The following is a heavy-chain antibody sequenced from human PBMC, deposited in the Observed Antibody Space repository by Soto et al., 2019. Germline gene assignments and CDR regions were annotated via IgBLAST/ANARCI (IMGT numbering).Heavy chain of an antibody. D-gene: IGHD6-13*01. Sequence: QVQLQQWGAGLLKPSETLSLTCAVYGGSFSGYYWSWIRQPPGKGLEWIGEINHSGSTNYNPSLKRRVTXXVXTXXNQFALKLSSVTAADTAVYYCATADYSGSARWFDPWGQGTLVTVSS. V-gene: IGHV4-34*01. CDR3: ATADYSGSARWFDP. CDR2: INHSGST. J-gene: IGHJ5*02. CDR1: GGSFSGYY.